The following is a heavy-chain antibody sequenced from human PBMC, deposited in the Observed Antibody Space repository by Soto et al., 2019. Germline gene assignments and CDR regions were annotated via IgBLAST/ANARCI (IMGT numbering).Heavy chain of an antibody. CDR1: GFTVSNNY. CDR3: AREGSGWSYFDY. Sequence: PGGSLRLSCAVSGFTVSNNYMSWVRQAPGKGLEGVSVIYSGGYTAYGDSVKGRFTISRDNSKNTLYLQMNSLRAEDTALYYCAREGSGWSYFDYWGPGTLVTVSS. J-gene: IGHJ4*02. V-gene: IGHV3-53*01. D-gene: IGHD6-13*01. CDR2: IYSGGYT.